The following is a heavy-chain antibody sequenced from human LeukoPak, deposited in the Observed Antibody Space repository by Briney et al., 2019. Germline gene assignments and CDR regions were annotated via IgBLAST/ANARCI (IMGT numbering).Heavy chain of an antibody. CDR2: IYYSGST. J-gene: IGHJ4*02. CDR3: ARDSRGTTVTYFDY. D-gene: IGHD4-17*01. CDR1: GGSISSGDYY. Sequence: PSETLSLTCTVSGGSISSGDYYWCWIRQPPGKGLEWIGYIYYSGSTYYNPSLKSRVTISVDTSKNQFSLKLSSVTAADTAVYYCARDSRGTTVTYFDYWGQGTLVTVSS. V-gene: IGHV4-30-4*01.